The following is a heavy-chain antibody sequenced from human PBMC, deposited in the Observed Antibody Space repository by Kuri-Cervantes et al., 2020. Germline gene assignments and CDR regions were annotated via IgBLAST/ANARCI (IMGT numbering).Heavy chain of an antibody. D-gene: IGHD6-13*01. CDR2: IYSGGST. J-gene: IGHJ3*02. V-gene: IGHV3-53*01. CDR1: GFTVSSNY. Sequence: GGSLRLSCAASGFTVSSNYMSWVRQAPGKGLEWVSVIYSGGSTYYADSVKGRFTISRDNSKNTLYLQMNSLRAEDTAVYYCTTDEYSSSWYEGSDAFDIWGQGTMVTVSS. CDR3: TTDEYSSSWYEGSDAFDI.